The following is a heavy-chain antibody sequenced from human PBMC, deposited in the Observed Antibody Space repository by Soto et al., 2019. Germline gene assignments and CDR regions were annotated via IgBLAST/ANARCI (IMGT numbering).Heavy chain of an antibody. D-gene: IGHD3-16*02. Sequence: ASVKVSCKASGYTFTSYYMHWVRQAPGQGLEWMGIINPSGGSTSYAQKFQGRVTMTRDTSTSTVYMELSSLRSEDTAVYYCAREAIYDYVWGSYRLYYYYGMDVWGQGTTVTVSS. CDR3: AREAIYDYVWGSYRLYYYYGMDV. CDR1: GYTFTSYY. CDR2: INPSGGST. V-gene: IGHV1-46*01. J-gene: IGHJ6*02.